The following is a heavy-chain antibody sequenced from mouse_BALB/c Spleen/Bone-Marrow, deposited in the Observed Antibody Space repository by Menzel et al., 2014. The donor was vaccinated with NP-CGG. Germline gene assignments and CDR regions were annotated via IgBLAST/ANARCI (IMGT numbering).Heavy chain of an antibody. V-gene: IGHV5-4*02. D-gene: IGHD2-14*01. CDR1: GFIFSDYY. CDR3: ARTYRPYALDY. CDR2: ISDGGSYT. J-gene: IGHJ4*01. Sequence: EVKLMESGGGLVKPGGSLKLSCAASGFIFSDYYMYWVRQTPEKRLEWVATISDGGSYTSYPGSVKGRFTVSRDNAKNNLYLQMSSLKSEDTAFYYCARTYRPYALDYWGQGSSVTVSS.